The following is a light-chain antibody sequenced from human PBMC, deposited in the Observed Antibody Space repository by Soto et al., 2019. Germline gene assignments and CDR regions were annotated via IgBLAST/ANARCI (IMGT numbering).Light chain of an antibody. CDR3: KQNSSYLWT. CDR1: QSISTW. Sequence: DIQMTQPPSTLSASVGDRVTITCRASQSISTWLAWYQEKPGKAPKVLIYKASSLQSGVPSRFSGSGSGTEFTLTISGLQPEDSAIYYCKQNSSYLWTFG. J-gene: IGKJ1*01. V-gene: IGKV1-5*03. CDR2: KAS.